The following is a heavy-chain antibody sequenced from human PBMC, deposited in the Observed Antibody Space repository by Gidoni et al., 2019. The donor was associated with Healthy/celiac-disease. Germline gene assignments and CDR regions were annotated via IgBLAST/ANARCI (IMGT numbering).Heavy chain of an antibody. V-gene: IGHV3-30-3*01. Sequence: QVQLVESGGGVVQPGRSLRLSCAASGFTFSSYAMHWVRQAPGKGLEWVAVISYDGSNKYYADSVKGRFTISRDNSKNTLYLQMNSLRAEDTAVYYCARERVYCSSTSCYVAIAVATVDYWGQGTLVTVSS. D-gene: IGHD2-2*01. CDR1: GFTFSSYA. CDR2: ISYDGSNK. CDR3: ARERVYCSSTSCYVAIAVATVDY. J-gene: IGHJ4*02.